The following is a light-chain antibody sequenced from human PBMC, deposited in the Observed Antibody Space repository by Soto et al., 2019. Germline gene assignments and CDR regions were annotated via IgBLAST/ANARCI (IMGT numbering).Light chain of an antibody. J-gene: IGKJ3*01. Sequence: EIVLTQSPGTLSLSPGERATLTCRASQSVTSSYIAWYQQKPGQAPRLLMYGASSRATGIPDRFSGSGSGTDFTLTISRLEPEDFAVYYCQQYGSSPLTFGPGTKVDIK. V-gene: IGKV3-20*01. CDR2: GAS. CDR3: QQYGSSPLT. CDR1: QSVTSSY.